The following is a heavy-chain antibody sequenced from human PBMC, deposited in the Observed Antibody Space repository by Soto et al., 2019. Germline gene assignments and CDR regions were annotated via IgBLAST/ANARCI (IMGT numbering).Heavy chain of an antibody. CDR2: IYYSGNT. Sequence: SETLSLTCTVSGGSISSSSYYWGWIRQPPGKGLEWIGSIYYSGNTYYNPSLKSRVTISVDTAKNQFSLKLSSVTAADTAVYYCARQYYFGSGSYYNRLFDFWGQGTPVTVSS. CDR1: GGSISSSSYY. J-gene: IGHJ4*02. CDR3: ARQYYFGSGSYYNRLFDF. V-gene: IGHV4-39*01. D-gene: IGHD3-10*01.